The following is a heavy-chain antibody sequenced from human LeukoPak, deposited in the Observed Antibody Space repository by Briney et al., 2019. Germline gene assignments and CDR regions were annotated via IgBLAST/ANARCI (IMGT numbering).Heavy chain of an antibody. J-gene: IGHJ4*02. CDR1: GFTFSSYS. D-gene: IGHD1-26*01. Sequence: GGSLRLSCAASGFTFSSYSMNWVRQAPGKGLEWVSSISSSSSYIYYADSVKGRFTISRDNAKNSLYLQMNSLRAEDTAVYYCASTKGATLYSIDYWGQGTLVTVSS. CDR3: ASTKGATLYSIDY. CDR2: ISSSSSYI. V-gene: IGHV3-21*01.